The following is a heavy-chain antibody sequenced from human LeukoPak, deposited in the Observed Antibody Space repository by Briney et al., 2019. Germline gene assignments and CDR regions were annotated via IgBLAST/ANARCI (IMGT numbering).Heavy chain of an antibody. CDR3: ARRGYSSGWSYGMDV. CDR2: INHSGST. Sequence: SETLSLTCAVYGGSFSGYYWSWIRQPPGKGLEWIGEINHSGSTNYNPSLKSRVTISVDTSKNQFSLKLSSVTAADTAVYYCARRGYSSGWSYGMDVWGQGTTVTVSS. J-gene: IGHJ6*02. V-gene: IGHV4-34*01. D-gene: IGHD6-19*01. CDR1: GGSFSGYY.